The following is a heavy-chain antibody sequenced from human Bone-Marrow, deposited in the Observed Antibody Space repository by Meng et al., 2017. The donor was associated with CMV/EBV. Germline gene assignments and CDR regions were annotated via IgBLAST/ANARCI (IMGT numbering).Heavy chain of an antibody. J-gene: IGHJ4*02. CDR3: TTDTSGYVY. D-gene: IGHD3-22*01. Sequence: GSLRLSCAASGFTFTNAWMSWVRQAPGKGLEWVGRIKSKTDGGTIDYAAPVKARFTISRDDSKNTLYVQMNSLKTEDTAVYYCTTDTSGYVYWGQGTLVTVSS. CDR2: IKSKTDGGTI. CDR1: GFTFTNAW. V-gene: IGHV3-15*01.